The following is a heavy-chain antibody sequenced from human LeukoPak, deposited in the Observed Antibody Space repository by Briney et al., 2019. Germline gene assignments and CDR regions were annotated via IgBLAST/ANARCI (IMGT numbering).Heavy chain of an antibody. D-gene: IGHD6-19*01. Sequence: GGSLRLSCAASGFTFSSYWMSWVRQAPGKGLEWVANIKQDGSEKYYVDSVKGRFTISRDNAKNSLYLQMNSLRAEDTAVYYCARVGLDHYYYYYMDVWGKGTTVTVSS. V-gene: IGHV3-7*01. J-gene: IGHJ6*03. CDR3: ARVGLDHYYYYYMDV. CDR1: GFTFSSYW. CDR2: IKQDGSEK.